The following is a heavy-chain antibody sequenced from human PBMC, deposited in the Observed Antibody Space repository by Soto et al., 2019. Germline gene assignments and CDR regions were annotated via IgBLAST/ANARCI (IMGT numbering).Heavy chain of an antibody. CDR3: AKTITTYSGDSRGRGALVDY. J-gene: IGHJ4*02. CDR1: GFTFSTYG. D-gene: IGHD3-22*01. Sequence: GGSLRLSCAASGFTFSTYGMHWVRQPPGKGLEWVAAISSDGKSEHYADPVKGRFSISRDNSKNTLSLQMNSLRVEDTAVYYCAKTITTYSGDSRGRGALVDYWGQGTLVTVSS. V-gene: IGHV3-30*18. CDR2: ISSDGKSE.